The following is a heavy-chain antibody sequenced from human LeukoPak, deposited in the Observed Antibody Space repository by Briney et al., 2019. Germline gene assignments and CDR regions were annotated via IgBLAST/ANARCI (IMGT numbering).Heavy chain of an antibody. CDR3: ARDANPYYYGSGSYRAFDY. J-gene: IGHJ4*02. Sequence: ASVNASCKASGYTFTSYGISWVRQAPGQGLEWMGWISAYNGNTNYAQKLQGRVTMTTDTSTSTAYMELRSLRSDDTAVYYCARDANPYYYGSGSYRAFDYWGQGTLVTVSS. CDR1: GYTFTSYG. V-gene: IGHV1-18*04. CDR2: ISAYNGNT. D-gene: IGHD3-10*01.